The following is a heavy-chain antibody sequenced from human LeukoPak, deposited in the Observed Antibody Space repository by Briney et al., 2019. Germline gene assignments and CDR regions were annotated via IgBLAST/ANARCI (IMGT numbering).Heavy chain of an antibody. J-gene: IGHJ3*02. Sequence: GSSVKVSCKASGGSFTFTSHAISWVRQAPGQGLEWMGGLIPIYGSANYAQKFQGRLTITSDESTRTVYMELSSLRPEDSAVHYCAGLFYDNSGDAFDIWGQGTMVTVSS. D-gene: IGHD3-22*01. CDR2: LIPIYGSA. V-gene: IGHV1-69*01. CDR1: GGSFTFTSHA. CDR3: AGLFYDNSGDAFDI.